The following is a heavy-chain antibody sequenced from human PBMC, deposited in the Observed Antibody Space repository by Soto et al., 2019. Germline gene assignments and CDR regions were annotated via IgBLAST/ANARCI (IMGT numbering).Heavy chain of an antibody. CDR1: GFSLSNAGLG. J-gene: IGHJ5*02. V-gene: IGHV2-26*04. D-gene: IGHD6-13*01. CDR3: ASTYSTSWYWFDP. CDR2: IFSNDEK. Sequence: QVTVKESGPVLVKPTETLTLTCTVSGFSLSNAGLGVSWIRQPPGKALEWLAHIFSNDEKSYSTSLKSRLTISXAPXKSQVVLTMTNMDPVDTATYYCASTYSTSWYWFDPWGQGTLVTVSS.